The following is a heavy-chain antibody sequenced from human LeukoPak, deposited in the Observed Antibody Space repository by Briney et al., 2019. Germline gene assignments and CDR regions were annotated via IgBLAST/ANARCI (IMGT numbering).Heavy chain of an antibody. CDR3: ARELYCSGGSCHSRDAFDI. J-gene: IGHJ3*02. V-gene: IGHV4-59*01. Sequence: SETLSLACTVSGGSISSYYWSWIRQPPGKGLEWIGYIYYSGSTNYNPSLKSRVTISVDTSKNQFSLKLSSVTAADTAVYYCARELYCSGGSCHSRDAFDIWGQGTVVTVSS. CDR2: IYYSGST. CDR1: GGSISSYY. D-gene: IGHD2-15*01.